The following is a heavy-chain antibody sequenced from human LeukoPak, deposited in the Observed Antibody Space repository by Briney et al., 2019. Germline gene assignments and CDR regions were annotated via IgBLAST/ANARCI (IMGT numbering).Heavy chain of an antibody. V-gene: IGHV1-69*13. Sequence: GALVKVSCKASGGTFSSYAISWVRQAPGQGLEWMGGITPIFGTANFAQKFQGRVSITADESTSTAFMELSSLRSEDTAVYYCAREWGLESSGYYYAYWGQGTLVTVSS. CDR2: ITPIFGTA. CDR1: GGTFSSYA. D-gene: IGHD3-22*01. J-gene: IGHJ4*02. CDR3: AREWGLESSGYYYAY.